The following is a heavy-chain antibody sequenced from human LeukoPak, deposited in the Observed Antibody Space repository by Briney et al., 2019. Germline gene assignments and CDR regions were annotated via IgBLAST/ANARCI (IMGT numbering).Heavy chain of an antibody. D-gene: IGHD5-18*01. V-gene: IGHV1-2*02. J-gene: IGHJ4*02. CDR2: INPNSGGT. CDR1: GYTFTGYY. CDR3: ARGRFSYGPHRYYFDY. Sequence: ASVKVSCKASGYTFTGYYMHWVRQAPGQGLEWMGWINPNSGGTNYAQKFQGRVTMTRDTSISTAYMELSRLRSDDTAVYYCARGRFSYGPHRYYFDYWGQGTLVTVSS.